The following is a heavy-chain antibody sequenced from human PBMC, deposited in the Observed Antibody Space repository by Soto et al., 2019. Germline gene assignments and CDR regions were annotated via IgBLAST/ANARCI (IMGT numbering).Heavy chain of an antibody. D-gene: IGHD3-16*01. Sequence: GGSLRLSCAASGFTFSSYWMSWVRQAPGKGPEWVANIKEDGSQKYYVDSVKGRFTIARDNAENSQYLQMKSLRADDTAVYYCARVMLASGAFDIWGQGTMVTVS. V-gene: IGHV3-7*01. J-gene: IGHJ3*02. CDR3: ARVMLASGAFDI. CDR2: IKEDGSQK. CDR1: GFTFSSYW.